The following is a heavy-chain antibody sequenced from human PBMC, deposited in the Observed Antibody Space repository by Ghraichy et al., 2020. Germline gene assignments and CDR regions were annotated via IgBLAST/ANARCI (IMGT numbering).Heavy chain of an antibody. CDR1: GFIFSYYG. CDR3: VKSLLVGASVGSVD. V-gene: IGHV3-30*02. D-gene: IGHD1-26*01. J-gene: IGHJ4*02. Sequence: GGSLRLSCAASGFIFSYYGMNWVRQAPGKGLEWVSFIRYDGENIYYGDSVKGRFTISRDNSRNTLYLQLNSLRPEDTAVYYCVKSLLVGASVGSVDWGQGTLVTASS. CDR2: IRYDGENI.